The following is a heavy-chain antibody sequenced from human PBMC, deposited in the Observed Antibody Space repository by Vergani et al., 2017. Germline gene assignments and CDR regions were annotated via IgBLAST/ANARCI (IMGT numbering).Heavy chain of an antibody. V-gene: IGHV1-18*04. CDR3: ARDAGSSGSDY. CDR1: GYTFTSYG. Sequence: QVQLVQSGAEVKKPGASVKVSCKASGYTFTSYGISWVRQAPGQGLEWMGWISAYNGNTNYAQKFQGRVTITADKSTSTAYMELSSLGSEDTAVYYCARDAGSSGSDYWGQGTLVTVSS. D-gene: IGHD6-19*01. CDR2: ISAYNGNT. J-gene: IGHJ4*02.